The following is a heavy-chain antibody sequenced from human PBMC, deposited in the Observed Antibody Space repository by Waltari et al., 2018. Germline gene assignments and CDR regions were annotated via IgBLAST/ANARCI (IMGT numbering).Heavy chain of an antibody. CDR3: AKSDRFGGVVVGFDY. D-gene: IGHD3-16*02. CDR2: ISGSGGNT. CDR1: GFTFSNYA. Sequence: EVQLVESGGGLVQPGGSLRLSCAASGFTFSNYAMSWVRTAPGKGLEWVSAISGSGGNTYYADSVKGRFTISRDNSKNTVYLQMNSLRAEDTAVYYCAKSDRFGGVVVGFDYWGQGTLVTVSS. V-gene: IGHV3-23*04. J-gene: IGHJ4*02.